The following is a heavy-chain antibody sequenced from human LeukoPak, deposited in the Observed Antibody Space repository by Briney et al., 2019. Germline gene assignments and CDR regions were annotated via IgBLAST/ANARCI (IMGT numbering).Heavy chain of an antibody. CDR2: MSGSGART. J-gene: IGHJ4*02. CDR1: GFTFSSYA. CDR3: AKDHAPWTPLAAAGTDFDH. V-gene: IGHV3-23*01. D-gene: IGHD6-13*01. Sequence: GGSLRLSCAASGFTFSSYAMTWVREAPGKGLEGVSAMSGSGARTYYGDSVKGRFTISRDNSKNTLYLQMNSLRAEDTAVYYCAKDHAPWTPLAAAGTDFDHWGQGTLVTVSS.